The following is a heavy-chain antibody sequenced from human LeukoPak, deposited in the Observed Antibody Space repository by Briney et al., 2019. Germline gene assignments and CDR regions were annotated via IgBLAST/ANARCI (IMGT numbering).Heavy chain of an antibody. CDR1: GGSFSGDF. CDR2: INHSGST. D-gene: IGHD6-19*01. CDR3: ARRSIAVAGTDLDY. Sequence: PSETLSLTCAVYGGSFSGDFWSWIRQSPGKGLEWIGEINHSGSTNYNPSLKSRVTISVDTSKNQFSLKLSSVTAADTAVYYCARRSIAVAGTDLDYWGQGTLVTVSS. V-gene: IGHV4-34*01. J-gene: IGHJ4*02.